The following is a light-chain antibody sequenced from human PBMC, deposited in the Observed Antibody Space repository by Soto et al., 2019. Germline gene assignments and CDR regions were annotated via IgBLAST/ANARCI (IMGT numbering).Light chain of an antibody. J-gene: IGKJ3*01. CDR2: DAS. Sequence: GARVPIPCRASQAISSALAWYQQKPGKPPKLLIYDASTLQSGVPSRFSGTASGTDFTLTINSLQPEDFATYYCQQFNNWPVTFGPGTKVDI. CDR1: QAISSA. V-gene: IGKV1D-13*01. CDR3: QQFNNWPVT.